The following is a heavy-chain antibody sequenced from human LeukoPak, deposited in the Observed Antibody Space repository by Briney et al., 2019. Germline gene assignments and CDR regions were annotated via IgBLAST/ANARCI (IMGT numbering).Heavy chain of an antibody. CDR2: INPNSGGT. D-gene: IGHD3-10*01. Sequence: ASVKISCKVSGYTFTDYYMHWVRQAPGQGLEWMGRINPNSGGTNYAQKFQGRVTMTRDTSISTAYMELSRLRSDDTAVYYCARVYGSGSLDYWGQGTLVTVSS. CDR3: ARVYGSGSLDY. V-gene: IGHV1-2*06. J-gene: IGHJ4*02. CDR1: GYTFTDYY.